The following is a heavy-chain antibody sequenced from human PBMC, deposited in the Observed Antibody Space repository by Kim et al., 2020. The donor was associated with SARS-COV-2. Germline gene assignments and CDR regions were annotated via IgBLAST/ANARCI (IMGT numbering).Heavy chain of an antibody. D-gene: IGHD3-16*02. Sequence: YADSVKGRLPISRDNSKPTLFLQMNSLRAEDTALYYCATYRQRGLGFDYWGQGTLVTVSS. V-gene: IGHV3-23*01. J-gene: IGHJ4*02. CDR3: ATYRQRGLGFDY.